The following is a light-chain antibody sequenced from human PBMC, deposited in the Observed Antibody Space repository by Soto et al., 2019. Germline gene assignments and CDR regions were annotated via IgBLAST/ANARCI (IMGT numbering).Light chain of an antibody. CDR1: SSDVGGYNY. Sequence: QSVLTQPPSASGSPGQSVTISCTGTSSDVGGYNYVSWYQQHPGKAPKLMIYEVSKRPSGVPDRISGSKSGNTASLTVSGLQAEDEAEYYCSSYAGSNNFGVFGTGTKVTVL. CDR2: EVS. V-gene: IGLV2-8*01. J-gene: IGLJ1*01. CDR3: SSYAGSNNFGV.